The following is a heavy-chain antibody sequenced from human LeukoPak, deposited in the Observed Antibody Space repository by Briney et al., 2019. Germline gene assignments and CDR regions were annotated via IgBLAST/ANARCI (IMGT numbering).Heavy chain of an antibody. V-gene: IGHV4-39*01. J-gene: IGHJ3*02. Sequence: PSQTLSLTCTVSGGSISSGGYYWGWIRQPPGKGLEWIGSIYYSGSTYYNPSLKSRVTISVDTSKNQFSLKLSSVTAADTAVYYCARIAAAAGGAFDIWGQGTMVTVSS. CDR2: IYYSGST. D-gene: IGHD6-13*01. CDR3: ARIAAAAGGAFDI. CDR1: GGSISSGGYY.